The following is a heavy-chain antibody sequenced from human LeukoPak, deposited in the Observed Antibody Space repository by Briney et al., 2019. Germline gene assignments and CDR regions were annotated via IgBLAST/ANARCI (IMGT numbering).Heavy chain of an antibody. J-gene: IGHJ3*02. CDR3: ARSVGSGTTVGAFDI. Sequence: GGSLRLSCAASGFTVSSNYMSWVRQAPGKGLEWVSLIYSDGSTYYADAVKGRFTISRDNSKNTLYLQMNSLRAEDTAVYYCARSVGSGTTVGAFDIWGQGTMVTVSS. CDR2: IYSDGST. CDR1: GFTVSSNY. V-gene: IGHV3-66*01. D-gene: IGHD3-10*01.